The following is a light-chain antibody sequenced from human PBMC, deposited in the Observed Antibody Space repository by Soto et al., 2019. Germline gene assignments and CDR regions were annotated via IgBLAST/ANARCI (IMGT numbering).Light chain of an antibody. Sequence: EIVMTQSPATLSVSPGERATLSCRASQSLRSDLAWYQQKPGQAPRLLIYGASTRATDIPARFSGSGSGTELTLTISSLQSEDFAVYYCQQYDNWPPTFGQGTRLENK. CDR1: QSLRSD. V-gene: IGKV3-15*01. J-gene: IGKJ5*01. CDR3: QQYDNWPPT. CDR2: GAS.